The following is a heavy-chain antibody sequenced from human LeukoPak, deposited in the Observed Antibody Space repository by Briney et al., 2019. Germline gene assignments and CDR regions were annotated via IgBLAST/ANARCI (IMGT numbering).Heavy chain of an antibody. D-gene: IGHD2/OR15-2a*01. J-gene: IGHJ3*02. V-gene: IGHV3-21*01. CDR1: GFTFSSYA. CDR3: ARAEFDAFDI. CDR2: ISSSSNYI. Sequence: MTGGSLRLSCAGSGFTFSSYAMTWVRQAPGKGLRWVSSISSSSNYIYYADSVKGRFTISRDNAKNSLYLQMNSLRPEDTAIYYCARAEFDAFDIWGQGTMVAVSS.